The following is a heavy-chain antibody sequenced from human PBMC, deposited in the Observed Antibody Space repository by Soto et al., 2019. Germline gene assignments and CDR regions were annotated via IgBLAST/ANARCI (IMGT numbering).Heavy chain of an antibody. CDR2: ITQTGST. J-gene: IGHJ4*02. V-gene: IGHV4-34*01. Sequence: QVQLQQWGAGLLKPSETLSLTCAVYGGSFSGYYWSWIRQPPGKGLEWIGEITQTGSTNYNPSLKSRVAISVDTSRYQFSLKLSSVTAADTAVYYCARTYSSSLFAFEYWGQGTLVTVSS. CDR3: ARTYSSSLFAFEY. CDR1: GGSFSGYY. D-gene: IGHD6-13*01.